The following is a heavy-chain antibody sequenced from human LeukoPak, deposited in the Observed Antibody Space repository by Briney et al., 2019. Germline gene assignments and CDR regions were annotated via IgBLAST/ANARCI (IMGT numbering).Heavy chain of an antibody. D-gene: IGHD5-12*01. CDR2: IYYSGST. CDR1: GGSMGCSGQY. J-gene: IGHJ3*02. Sequence: PSETLSLTCTVSGGSMGCSGQYWVWIRQSPVKGLEWIGSIYYSGSTYYNPSLKSRVTISVDTSKNQFSLELRSVTAADTAIYFCARNMTPISRLDVFDIWGPGTIVTVS. V-gene: IGHV4-39*01. CDR3: ARNMTPISRLDVFDI.